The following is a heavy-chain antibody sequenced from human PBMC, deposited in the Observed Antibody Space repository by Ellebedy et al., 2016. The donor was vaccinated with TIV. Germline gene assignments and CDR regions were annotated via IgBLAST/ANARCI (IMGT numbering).Heavy chain of an antibody. CDR1: GFTFSSYW. D-gene: IGHD3-10*01. Sequence: GESLKISCAASGFTFSSYWMHWVRQAPGKGLVWVSRINSDGSSTSYADSVKGRFTISRDNAKNTLYLQMNSLRAEDTAVYYCAREEYYHGSGVEHWGQGTLVTVSS. J-gene: IGHJ1*01. CDR2: INSDGSST. CDR3: AREEYYHGSGVEH. V-gene: IGHV3-74*01.